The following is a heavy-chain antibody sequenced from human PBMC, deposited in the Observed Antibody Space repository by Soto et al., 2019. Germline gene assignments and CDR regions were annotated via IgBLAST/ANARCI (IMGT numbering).Heavy chain of an antibody. Sequence: EVQLVESGGGLVQPGGSLRLSCAASGFTFSSYWMHWVRQAPGKGLVWVSRIKSDGSTTYADSVKARFTNSRDNAKNTVYLQMNSLRAEDTAVYYCARGRWNTAGMDVWGQGTTVIVSS. CDR1: GFTFSSYW. V-gene: IGHV3-74*01. CDR2: IKSDGST. D-gene: IGHD1-1*01. J-gene: IGHJ6*02. CDR3: ARGRWNTAGMDV.